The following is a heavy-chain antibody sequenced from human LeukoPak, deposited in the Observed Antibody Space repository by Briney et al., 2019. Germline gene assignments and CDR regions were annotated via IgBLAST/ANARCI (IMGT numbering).Heavy chain of an antibody. J-gene: IGHJ2*01. D-gene: IGHD2-2*01. Sequence: SETLSLTCTASSGTISSVNYYWIWLRQPDGQELEWPGSSYNNRSTNYNPFINSRITTSLDTAKNQYSLKMSSVTAADTAVYYCPTIRAELWGRGPLVRVSS. CDR3: PTIRAEL. CDR2: SYNNRST. V-gene: IGHV4-61*02. CDR1: SGTISSVNYY.